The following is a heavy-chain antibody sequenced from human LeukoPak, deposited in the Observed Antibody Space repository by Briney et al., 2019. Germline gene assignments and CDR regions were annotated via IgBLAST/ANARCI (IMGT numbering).Heavy chain of an antibody. V-gene: IGHV4-4*07. CDR2: IYTSGST. CDR3: ARLMTGTTTAFDI. J-gene: IGHJ3*02. CDR1: GGSISSYY. Sequence: SETLSLTCTVSGGSISSYYWSWIRQPAGKGLEWVGRIYTSGSTHYNPSLKSRVTMSVDTSKNQFSLNLSSVTAADTAVYYCARLMTGTTTAFDIWGQGTMVTVPS. D-gene: IGHD1-7*01.